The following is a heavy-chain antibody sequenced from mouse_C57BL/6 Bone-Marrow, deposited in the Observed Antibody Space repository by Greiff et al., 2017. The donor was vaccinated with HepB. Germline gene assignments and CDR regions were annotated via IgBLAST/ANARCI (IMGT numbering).Heavy chain of an antibody. J-gene: IGHJ3*01. CDR1: GYAFTNYL. Sequence: VQLQQSGAELVRPGTSVKVSCKASGYAFTNYLIEWVKQRPGQGLEWIGVINPGSGGTNYNEKFKGKATLTADKSSRTAYMQLSSLTSEDSAVYFCARAGGYYYGRWAWFAYWGQGTLVTVSA. D-gene: IGHD1-1*01. CDR3: ARAGGYYYGRWAWFAY. V-gene: IGHV1-54*01. CDR2: INPGSGGT.